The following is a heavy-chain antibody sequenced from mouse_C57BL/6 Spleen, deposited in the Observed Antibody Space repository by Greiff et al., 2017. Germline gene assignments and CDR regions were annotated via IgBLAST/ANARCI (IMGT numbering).Heavy chain of an antibody. J-gene: IGHJ2*01. D-gene: IGHD2-3*01. Sequence: EVQLQQSGPELVKPGASVKISCTASGYSFTDYNMNWVNQSNGKSLEWIGVINPNYGTTSYSQKFKGKATLTVEQSSSTADLQLNSLPSEDSAVYYCATYDNFDYWGQGTTLTVSS. CDR2: INPNYGTT. V-gene: IGHV1-39*01. CDR3: ATYDNFDY. CDR1: GYSFTDYN.